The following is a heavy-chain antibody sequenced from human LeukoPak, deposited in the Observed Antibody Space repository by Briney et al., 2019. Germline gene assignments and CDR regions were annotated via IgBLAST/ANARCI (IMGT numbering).Heavy chain of an antibody. Sequence: ASVKVSCKASGYTFTGYYMHWVRQAPGQGLEWMGRINPNSGGTNYAQKFQGRVTMTRDTSISTAYMELSRLRSDDTAVYYCASPSNWGPAYYCYYYMDVWGKGTTVTVSS. CDR1: GYTFTGYY. CDR3: ASPSNWGPAYYCYYYMDV. J-gene: IGHJ6*03. V-gene: IGHV1-2*06. D-gene: IGHD7-27*01. CDR2: INPNSGGT.